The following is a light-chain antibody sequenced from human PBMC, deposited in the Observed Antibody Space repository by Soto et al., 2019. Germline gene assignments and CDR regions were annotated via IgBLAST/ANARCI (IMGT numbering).Light chain of an antibody. V-gene: IGKV3-11*01. CDR2: DAS. CDR3: QQRANWPLT. CDR1: QSVTSL. Sequence: EIVLTQSPATLSLSLGERATLSCRASQSVTSLLGWYHQKPGQAPRVLIYDASYRATGIPARFSGSGSGTDFTLTISSLEPDDFGVYYCQQRANWPLTFGGGTEVDIK. J-gene: IGKJ4*01.